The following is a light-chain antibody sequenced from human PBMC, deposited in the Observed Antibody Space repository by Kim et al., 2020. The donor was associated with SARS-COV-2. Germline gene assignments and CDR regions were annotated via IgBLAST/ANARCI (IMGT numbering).Light chain of an antibody. CDR2: GNS. CDR1: SSNIGAGYD. CDR3: QSYDSSLWV. Sequence: PGKRVTISCTGGSSNIGAGYDVRWYQQLPGTAPKLLIYGNSNRPSGVPDRFSGSKSGTSASLAITGLQAEDEADYYCQSYDSSLWVFGGGTQLTVL. J-gene: IGLJ3*02. V-gene: IGLV1-40*01.